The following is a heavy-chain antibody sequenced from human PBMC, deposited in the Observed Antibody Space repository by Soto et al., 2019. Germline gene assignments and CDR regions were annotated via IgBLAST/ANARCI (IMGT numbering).Heavy chain of an antibody. D-gene: IGHD6-13*01. Sequence: SGPTLVKPTQPLTLTCTFSGFSLSTSGVGVGWIRQPPGKALEWLALIYWDDDKRYSPSLKSRLTITKDTSKNQVVLTMTNMDPVDTATYYCARPCLQYSSSWYYFDYWGQGTLVTVSS. CDR1: GFSLSTSGVG. V-gene: IGHV2-5*02. CDR2: IYWDDDK. CDR3: ARPCLQYSSSWYYFDY. J-gene: IGHJ4*02.